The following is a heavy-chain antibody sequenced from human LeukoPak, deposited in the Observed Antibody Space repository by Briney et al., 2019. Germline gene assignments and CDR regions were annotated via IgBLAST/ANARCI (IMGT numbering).Heavy chain of an antibody. J-gene: IGHJ5*02. CDR3: ARRVRTYGAYVHPAWFDP. Sequence: SETLSLTCTVSGYSISSGYYWGWIRQPPGKWLEWIGGIYHSGSTYYNPSLKSRVTISVDTSKNQFSLKLSSVTAADTAVYYCARRVRTYGAYVHPAWFDPWGQGTLVTVSS. CDR2: IYHSGST. V-gene: IGHV4-38-2*02. CDR1: GYSISSGYY. D-gene: IGHD4-17*01.